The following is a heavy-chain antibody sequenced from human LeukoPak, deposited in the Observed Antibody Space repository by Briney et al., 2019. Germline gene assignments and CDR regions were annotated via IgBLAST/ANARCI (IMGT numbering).Heavy chain of an antibody. J-gene: IGHJ4*02. Sequence: PGGSLRLSCSASGFTFSSYAMHWVRQAPGKGLEWVAVISYDGSNKYYADSVKGRFTISRDNSKNTLYLQMNSLRAEDTAVYYCARDLWPNWGGYFDYWGQGTLVTVSS. CDR1: GFTFSSYA. D-gene: IGHD7-27*01. CDR3: ARDLWPNWGGYFDY. V-gene: IGHV3-30-3*01. CDR2: ISYDGSNK.